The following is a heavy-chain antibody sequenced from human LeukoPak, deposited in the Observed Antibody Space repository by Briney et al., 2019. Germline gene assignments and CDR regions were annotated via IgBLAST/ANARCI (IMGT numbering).Heavy chain of an antibody. CDR2: IYSGGST. CDR3: ASSAAIYYYYYYGMDV. D-gene: IGHD3-3*01. J-gene: IGHJ6*02. V-gene: IGHV3-53*01. Sequence: PGGSLRLSCAASGFTFSNAYMNWVRQAPGKGLEWVSVIYSGGSTYYADSVKGRFTISRDNSKNTLYLQMNSLRAEDTAVYYCASSAAIYYYYYYGMDVWGQGTTVTVSS. CDR1: GFTFSNAY.